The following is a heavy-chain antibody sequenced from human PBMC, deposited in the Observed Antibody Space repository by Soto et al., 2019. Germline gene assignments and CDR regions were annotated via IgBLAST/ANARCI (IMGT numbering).Heavy chain of an antibody. Sequence: QVQLVESGGGLVKPGGSLRLSCAASGFTFSDYYMTWIRQAPGKGLEWVSYISSGGSAIYYADSVKGRFTISRDNAKKSLYRQMNSLRGEDTAVYYCARRGYCSGGSCYIRMDVWGKGTTVTVSS. CDR3: ARRGYCSGGSCYIRMDV. J-gene: IGHJ6*03. V-gene: IGHV3-11*01. D-gene: IGHD2-15*01. CDR1: GFTFSDYY. CDR2: ISSGGSAI.